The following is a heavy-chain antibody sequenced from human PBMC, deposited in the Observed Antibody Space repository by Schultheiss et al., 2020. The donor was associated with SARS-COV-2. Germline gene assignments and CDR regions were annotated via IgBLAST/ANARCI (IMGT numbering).Heavy chain of an antibody. CDR2: IYSSGRT. CDR3: ARSRLGWVSLFEY. V-gene: IGHV4-59*12. CDR1: GGSISTYY. D-gene: IGHD4-23*01. J-gene: IGHJ4*02. Sequence: SETLSLTCTVSGGSISTYYWSWIRQPPGKGLEWIGYIYSSGRTYYNPSLKSLVTISVDTSENQLSLKMTSMTAADTAVYYCARSRLGWVSLFEYWGQGALVTVSS.